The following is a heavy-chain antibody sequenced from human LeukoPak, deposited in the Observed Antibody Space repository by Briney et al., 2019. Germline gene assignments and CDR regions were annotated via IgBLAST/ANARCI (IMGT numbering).Heavy chain of an antibody. CDR3: LRDLNWSLDQ. CDR2: IKSDGITI. J-gene: IGHJ4*02. Sequence: GGYLRLYCAASGFTFSNYMMQWVRQAPGKGLVWVLRIKSDGITITYADSVRGRFTISRDNAKNTLYLQMNSLRAEDTAVYYCLRDLNWSLDQWGQGTLVTVSS. CDR1: GFTFSNYM. V-gene: IGHV3-74*01. D-gene: IGHD1-20*01.